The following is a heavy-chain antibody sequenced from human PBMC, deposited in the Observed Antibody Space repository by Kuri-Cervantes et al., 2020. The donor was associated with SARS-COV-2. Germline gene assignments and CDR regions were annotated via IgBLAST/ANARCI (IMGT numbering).Heavy chain of an antibody. Sequence: SETLSLTCTVSGYSISSGYYWGWIRQPPGKGLEWIGSIYHSGSTYYNPSLKSRVTISVDTSKNQFSLKLSSVPAADTAVYYCARGGVDTAMGADYWGQGTLVTSPQ. V-gene: IGHV4-38-2*02. J-gene: IGHJ4*02. CDR1: GYSISSGYY. CDR3: ARGGVDTAMGADY. CDR2: IYHSGST. D-gene: IGHD5-18*01.